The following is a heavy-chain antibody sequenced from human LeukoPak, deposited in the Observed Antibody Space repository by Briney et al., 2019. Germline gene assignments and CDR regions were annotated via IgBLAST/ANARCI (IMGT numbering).Heavy chain of an antibody. D-gene: IGHD3-22*01. Sequence: GRSLRLSCAASGFTFDDYAMHWVRQAPGKGLEWVSGISWNSGSIGYADSVKGRFTISRDNAKNSLYLQMNSLRAEDTALYYCAKVGDSSGYYYVPAEYFQHWGQGTLVTVSS. CDR1: GFTFDDYA. V-gene: IGHV3-9*01. CDR3: AKVGDSSGYYYVPAEYFQH. J-gene: IGHJ1*01. CDR2: ISWNSGSI.